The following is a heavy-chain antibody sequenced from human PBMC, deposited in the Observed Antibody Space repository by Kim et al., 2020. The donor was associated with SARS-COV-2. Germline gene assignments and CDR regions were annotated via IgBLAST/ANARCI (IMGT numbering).Heavy chain of an antibody. Sequence: GGSLRLSCAASGFTFSSYGMHWVRQAPGKGLEWVAVISYDGSNKYYADSVKGRFTISRDNSKNTLYLQMNSLRAEDTAVYYCAKDHGRYYGMDVWGQGTTVTVSS. CDR2: ISYDGSNK. CDR1: GFTFSSYG. CDR3: AKDHGRYYGMDV. J-gene: IGHJ6*02. V-gene: IGHV3-30*18. D-gene: IGHD4-17*01.